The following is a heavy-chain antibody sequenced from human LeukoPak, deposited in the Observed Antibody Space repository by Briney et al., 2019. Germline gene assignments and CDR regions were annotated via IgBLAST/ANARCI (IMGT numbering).Heavy chain of an antibody. CDR1: GFTFGSYS. J-gene: IGHJ4*02. V-gene: IGHV3-21*06. Sequence: GGSLRLSCAASGFTFGSYSMNWVRQVPGKGLEWISAISPSSDYIYYADSVKGRFTISRDNAKNSLYLQMNSLRAEDTAVYYCVRGGITSISDFWGQGTLITVSS. CDR3: VRGGITSISDF. CDR2: ISPSSDYI. D-gene: IGHD1-20*01.